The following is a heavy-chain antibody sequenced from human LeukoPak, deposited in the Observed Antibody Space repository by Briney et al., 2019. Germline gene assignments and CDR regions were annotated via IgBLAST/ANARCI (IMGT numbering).Heavy chain of an antibody. CDR3: ARAIPYYDFWSGYSYYYGMDV. J-gene: IGHJ6*02. CDR2: INTNTGNP. Sequence: KPGASVKVSCKASGYTFTSYAMNWVRQAPGQGLEWMGWINTNTGNPTYAQGFTGRFVFSLDTSVSTAYLQISSLKAEDTAVYYCARAIPYYDFWSGYSYYYGMDVWGQGTTVTVSS. CDR1: GYTFTSYA. V-gene: IGHV7-4-1*02. D-gene: IGHD3-3*01.